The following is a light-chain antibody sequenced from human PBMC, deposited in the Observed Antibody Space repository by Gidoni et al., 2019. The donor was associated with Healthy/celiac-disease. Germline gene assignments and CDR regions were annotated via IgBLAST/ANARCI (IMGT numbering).Light chain of an antibody. J-gene: IGKJ1*01. V-gene: IGKV1-39*01. CDR3: QQSYSTPWT. Sequence: DIQMTQYPSSLSAYVGDRVTITCRASQSISSYLNWYQQKPGKAPKLLIYAASSLQSGVPSRFSGSGSGTDFTLTISSLQPEDFATYYCQQSYSTPWTFGQGTKVEIK. CDR1: QSISSY. CDR2: AAS.